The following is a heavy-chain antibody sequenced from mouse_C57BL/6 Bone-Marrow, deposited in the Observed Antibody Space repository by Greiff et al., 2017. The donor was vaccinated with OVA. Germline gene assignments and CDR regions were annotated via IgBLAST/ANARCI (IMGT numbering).Heavy chain of an antibody. Sequence: QVQLQQSGPELVKPGASVKISCKASGYAFSSSWMNWVKQRPGKGLEWIGRIYPGDGDTNYNGKFQGKATLTADKSSSTAYMQLSSLTSEDSAVYFCAREDDYDWYFDVWGTGTTVTVSS. CDR2: IYPGDGDT. CDR3: AREDDYDWYFDV. CDR1: GYAFSSSW. J-gene: IGHJ1*03. V-gene: IGHV1-82*01. D-gene: IGHD2-4*01.